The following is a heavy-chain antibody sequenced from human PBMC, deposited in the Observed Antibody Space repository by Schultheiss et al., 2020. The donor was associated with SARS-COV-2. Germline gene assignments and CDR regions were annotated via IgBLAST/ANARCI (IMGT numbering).Heavy chain of an antibody. J-gene: IGHJ4*02. Sequence: GSLRLSCTVSGGSISSYYWSWIRQPPGKGLEWIGYIYYSGSTNYNPSLKSRVTISVDTSKNQFSLKLSSVTAADTAVYYCAREGRRGIQLWSNVGYFDYWGQGTLVTVSS. CDR3: AREGRRGIQLWSNVGYFDY. D-gene: IGHD5-18*01. CDR2: IYYSGST. V-gene: IGHV4-59*01. CDR1: GGSISSYY.